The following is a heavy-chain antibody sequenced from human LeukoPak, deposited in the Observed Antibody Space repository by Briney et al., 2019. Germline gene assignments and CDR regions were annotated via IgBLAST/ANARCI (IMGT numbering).Heavy chain of an antibody. CDR2: TYYRSRWYN. V-gene: IGHV6-1*01. CDR3: ARDRAEAVAGHDYYFDY. J-gene: IGHJ4*02. Sequence: SQTLSLTCAISGDSVSSNSAAWSWIRQSPSRGLEWLGRTYYRSRWYNDYAVSVKSRITINPDTSKNQFSLQLNSVTPEDTAVYYCARDRAEAVAGHDYYFDYWGQGTLVTVSS. CDR1: GDSVSSNSAA. D-gene: IGHD6-19*01.